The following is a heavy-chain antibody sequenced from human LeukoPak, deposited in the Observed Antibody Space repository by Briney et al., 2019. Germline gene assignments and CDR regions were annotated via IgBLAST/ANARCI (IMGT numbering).Heavy chain of an antibody. CDR3: ARDYCSGLSCYATLFDY. J-gene: IGHJ4*02. V-gene: IGHV3-21*01. CDR1: GFTFNTYS. D-gene: IGHD2-15*01. CDR2: ITRSSHYL. Sequence: PGGSLRLSCAASGFTFNTYSMPWLPQSPGKGREWVSSITRSSHYLYYADSVKGRFTISRDDAKNSLYLQLDSLRAEDTAVYYCARDYCSGLSCYATLFDYWGQGSLVTVSS.